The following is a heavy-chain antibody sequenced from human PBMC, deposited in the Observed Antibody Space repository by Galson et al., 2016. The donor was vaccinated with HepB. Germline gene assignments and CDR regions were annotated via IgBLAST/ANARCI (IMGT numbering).Heavy chain of an antibody. CDR3: VRSPLGSYAAFDY. V-gene: IGHV3-9*02. D-gene: IGHD1-26*01. CDR1: GFSSDDYA. Sequence: LRLSCAASGFSSDDYAMHWVRQAPGKGLDWVSGISWNGNSIGYADSVQGRFTISRDNAKKTVHLQMNSLRAEDTAFFYCVRSPLGSYAAFDYWGQGSLVTVSS. J-gene: IGHJ4*02. CDR2: ISWNGNSI.